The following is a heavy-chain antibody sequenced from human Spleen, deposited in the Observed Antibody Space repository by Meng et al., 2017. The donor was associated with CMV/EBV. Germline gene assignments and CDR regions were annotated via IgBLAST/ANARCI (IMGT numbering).Heavy chain of an antibody. CDR3: ARGGDCSSTSCYRYWYFDL. D-gene: IGHD2-2*02. Sequence: GESLKISCAASGFTFSSYSMNWVRQAPGKGLEWVSSISSSSSYIYYADSVKGRFTISRDNAKNSLYLQMNSLRAEDTAVYYCARGGDCSSTSCYRYWYFDLWGRGTLVTVSS. CDR2: ISSSSSYI. V-gene: IGHV3-21*01. CDR1: GFTFSSYS. J-gene: IGHJ2*01.